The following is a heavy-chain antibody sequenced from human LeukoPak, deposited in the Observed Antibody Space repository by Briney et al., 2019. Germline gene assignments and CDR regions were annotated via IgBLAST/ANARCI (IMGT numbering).Heavy chain of an antibody. Sequence: GGSLRLYCAASGFTFSSYSMNWVRQAPGKGLEWISYISSSSSTIWYADSVKGRFTISRDNAKNSLYLQMYSLSAEDTAVYYCSREADFYGILGATSHFDYWGQGSLVTVSS. CDR3: SREADFYGILGATSHFDY. J-gene: IGHJ4*02. CDR1: GFTFSSYS. CDR2: ISSSSSTI. V-gene: IGHV3-48*04. D-gene: IGHD1-26*01.